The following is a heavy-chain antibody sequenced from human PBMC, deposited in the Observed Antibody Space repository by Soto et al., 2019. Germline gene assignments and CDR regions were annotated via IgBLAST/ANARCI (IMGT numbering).Heavy chain of an antibody. CDR1: GFTFSSYG. J-gene: IGHJ3*02. V-gene: IGHV3-30*18. D-gene: IGHD4-17*01. Sequence: QVQLVESGGGVVQPGRSLRLSCAASGFTFSSYGMHWVRQAPGKGLEWVAVISYDGSNKYYADSVKGRFTISRENSKKTLYLQINSLRAEDTAVVYCAKLSGHYPDAFDIWGQGKMVTVSS. CDR3: AKLSGHYPDAFDI. CDR2: ISYDGSNK.